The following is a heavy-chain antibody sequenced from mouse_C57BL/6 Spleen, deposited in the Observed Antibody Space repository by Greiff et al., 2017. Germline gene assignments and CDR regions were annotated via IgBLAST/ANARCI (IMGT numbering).Heavy chain of an antibody. Sequence: EVQLQQSGAELVKPGASVKLSCTASGFNIKDYYMHWVKQRTEQGLEWIGRIDPEDGETKYAPQFQGKATITADTSSNTAYLQLSSLTSEDTAVYYCAFYGNQDWGQGTTLTVSS. D-gene: IGHD2-1*01. CDR3: AFYGNQD. V-gene: IGHV14-2*01. CDR1: GFNIKDYY. CDR2: IDPEDGET. J-gene: IGHJ2*01.